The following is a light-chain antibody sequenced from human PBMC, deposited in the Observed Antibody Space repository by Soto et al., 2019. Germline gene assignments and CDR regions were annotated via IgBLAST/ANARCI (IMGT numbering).Light chain of an antibody. CDR3: SSYISSSTYV. Sequence: QSALTQPASVSGSPGQSITISCTGTSGDIGRYNYVSWYQQYPGKAPKFMIYDVSNRPSGVSNRFSGSKSGNTASLTISGLQAEDEADYYCSSYISSSTYVFGTGTKLTVL. CDR1: SGDIGRYNY. J-gene: IGLJ1*01. CDR2: DVS. V-gene: IGLV2-14*01.